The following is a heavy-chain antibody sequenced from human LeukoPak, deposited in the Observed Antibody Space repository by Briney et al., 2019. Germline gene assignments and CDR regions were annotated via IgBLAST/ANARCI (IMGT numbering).Heavy chain of an antibody. J-gene: IGHJ4*02. Sequence: GRSLRLSCAASGFTFSSYGMHWVRQAPGKGLEWLAVISYDGSNKYYADSVKGRFTISRDNSKNTLYLQMNSLRAEDTAVYYCAREGFGELTDYYFDYWGQGTLVTVSS. D-gene: IGHD3-10*01. CDR2: ISYDGSNK. CDR3: AREGFGELTDYYFDY. CDR1: GFTFSSYG. V-gene: IGHV3-30*03.